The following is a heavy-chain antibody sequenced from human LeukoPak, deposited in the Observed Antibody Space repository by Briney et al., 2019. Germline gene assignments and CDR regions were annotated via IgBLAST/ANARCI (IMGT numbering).Heavy chain of an antibody. CDR2: IKEDGSEK. Sequence: QPGGSLRLSCAASGFTFSSYWMTWVRQAPGKGLEWVANIKEDGSEKHYVDSVKGRFTISRDNARKSLYLQMNSLRDEDTAVYYCARDTVNGPFVISLDLWGQGVLVTVSS. J-gene: IGHJ5*02. V-gene: IGHV3-7*01. CDR1: GFTFSSYW. CDR3: ARDTVNGPFVISLDL. D-gene: IGHD2-8*01.